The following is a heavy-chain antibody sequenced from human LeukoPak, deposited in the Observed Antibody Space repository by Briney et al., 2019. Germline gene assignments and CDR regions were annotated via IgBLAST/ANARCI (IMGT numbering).Heavy chain of an antibody. Sequence: GESLKISYKGSGYSFTSYWIAWVRQMPGKGLEWMGIIYPGDSDTRYSPSFQGQVTISADKSISTAYLQWSSLKASDTAMYYCARHQGYYYDSSGYYFDYWGQGTLVTVSS. V-gene: IGHV5-51*01. CDR1: GYSFTSYW. D-gene: IGHD3-22*01. CDR2: IYPGDSDT. CDR3: ARHQGYYYDSSGYYFDY. J-gene: IGHJ4*02.